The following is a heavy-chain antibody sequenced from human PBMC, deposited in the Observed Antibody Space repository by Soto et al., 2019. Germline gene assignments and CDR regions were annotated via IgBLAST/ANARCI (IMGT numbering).Heavy chain of an antibody. CDR3: ARDKYYDFWIGYSNYYFDY. CDR1: GFTFSSYW. D-gene: IGHD3-3*01. Sequence: PVGSLRLSCAASGFTFSSYWMSWVRQAPGKGLAWVTDIKQDGTEKYYVDSVKGRFTISRDNAKNSLYLQMNSLGAEDTAVYYCARDKYYDFWIGYSNYYFDYWGQGALVTVSS. V-gene: IGHV3-7*03. CDR2: IKQDGTEK. J-gene: IGHJ4*02.